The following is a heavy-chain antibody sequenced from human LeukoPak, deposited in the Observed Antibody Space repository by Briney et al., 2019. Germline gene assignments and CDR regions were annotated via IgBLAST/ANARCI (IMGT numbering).Heavy chain of an antibody. CDR3: ARGPLMDYDFWSGYFRDNWFDP. D-gene: IGHD3-3*01. CDR1: GYTFTSYD. V-gene: IGHV1-8*01. CDR2: MNPNSGNT. Sequence: ASVKVSCKASGYTFTSYDINWVRQATGQGLEWMGWMNPNSGNTGYAQKFQGRVTMTRNTSISTAYMELSSLRSEDTAVYYCARGPLMDYDFWSGYFRDNWFDPWGQGTLVTVSS. J-gene: IGHJ5*02.